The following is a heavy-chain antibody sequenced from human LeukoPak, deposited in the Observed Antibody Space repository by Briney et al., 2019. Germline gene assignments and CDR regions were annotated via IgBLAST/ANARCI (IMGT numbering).Heavy chain of an antibody. Sequence: PSETLSLTCAVYGGSFSGYYWSWIRQPPGKGLEWIGEINHSGSTNYNPSLKSRVTISVDTSKNQFSLKLSSVTAADTAVYYCATLIQLLTPGGMDVWGQGTTVTVSS. D-gene: IGHD2-2*01. CDR3: ATLIQLLTPGGMDV. CDR2: INHSGST. J-gene: IGHJ6*02. CDR1: GGSFSGYY. V-gene: IGHV4-34*01.